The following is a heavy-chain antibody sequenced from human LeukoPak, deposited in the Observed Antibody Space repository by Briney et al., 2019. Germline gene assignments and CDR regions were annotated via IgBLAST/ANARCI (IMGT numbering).Heavy chain of an antibody. Sequence: SETLSLTCTVSGGSISNNYWSWIRQPPGKGLEWIGYIYYSGSTNYNPSLKSRVTISVDTSKNQFSVNLSSVTAADTAVYYCARANVDTYYYYYYMDVWGKGTTVTVSS. J-gene: IGHJ6*03. CDR3: ARANVDTYYYYYYMDV. CDR1: GGSISNNY. V-gene: IGHV4-59*01. D-gene: IGHD5-18*01. CDR2: IYYSGST.